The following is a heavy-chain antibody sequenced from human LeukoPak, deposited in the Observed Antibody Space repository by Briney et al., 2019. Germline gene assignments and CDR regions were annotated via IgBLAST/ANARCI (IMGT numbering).Heavy chain of an antibody. CDR3: AGPAVAGTGALDY. CDR1: GGSFSGYY. CDR2: INHSGST. D-gene: IGHD6-19*01. J-gene: IGHJ4*02. V-gene: IGHV4-34*01. Sequence: SETLSLTCAVYGGSFSGYYWSWIRQPPGKGLEWIGEINHSGSTNYNPSLKSRVTISVDTSKNQFSLKLSSVTAADTAVYYCAGPAVAGTGALDYWGQGTLVTVSS.